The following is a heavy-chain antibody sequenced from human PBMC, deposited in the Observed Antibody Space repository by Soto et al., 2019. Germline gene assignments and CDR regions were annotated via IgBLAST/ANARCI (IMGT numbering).Heavy chain of an antibody. D-gene: IGHD5-18*01. CDR2: IYPGDSDT. CDR3: ARLGNTAIRLCELDY. V-gene: IGHV5-51*03. J-gene: IGHJ4*02. CDR1: GYSFTSYW. Sequence: EVQLVQSGAEVKKPGESLKISCKGSGYSFTSYWIGWVRQMPGKGLEWMGIIYPGDSDTRYSPSFQGQVTISADKSISIAYLQWSSLKASDTAMYYCARLGNTAIRLCELDYWGQGTLVTVSS.